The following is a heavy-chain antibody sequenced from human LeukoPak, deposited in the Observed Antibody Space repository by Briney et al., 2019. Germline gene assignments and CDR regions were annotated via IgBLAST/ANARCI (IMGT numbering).Heavy chain of an antibody. Sequence: GGSLRLSCAASGFTFDDYAMHWVRQAPGKGLEWVSGISWNSGSIGYADSVKGRFTISRDNAKNSLYLQMNSLRAEDTALHYCAKLGYYDSSGYYYAFDIWGQGTMVTVSS. CDR3: AKLGYYDSSGYYYAFDI. J-gene: IGHJ3*02. V-gene: IGHV3-9*01. D-gene: IGHD3-22*01. CDR2: ISWNSGSI. CDR1: GFTFDDYA.